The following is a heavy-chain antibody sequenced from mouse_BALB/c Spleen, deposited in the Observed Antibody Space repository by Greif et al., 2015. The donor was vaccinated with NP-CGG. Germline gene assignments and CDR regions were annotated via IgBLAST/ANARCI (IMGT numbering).Heavy chain of an antibody. Sequence: VQLQQSGAELVKPGASVKLSCTASGFNIKDTYMHWVKQRPEQGLEWIGRIDPANGNTKYDPKFQGKATITADTSSNTAYLHLRSLTSVDTAVYYCARSDYYAMDYWGQGTSVTVSS. CDR1: GFNIKDTY. J-gene: IGHJ4*01. V-gene: IGHV14-3*02. CDR3: ARSDYYAMDY. CDR2: IDPANGNT.